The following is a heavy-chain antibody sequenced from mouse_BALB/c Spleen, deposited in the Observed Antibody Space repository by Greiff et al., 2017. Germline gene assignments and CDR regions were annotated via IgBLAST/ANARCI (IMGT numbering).Heavy chain of an antibody. Sequence: EVQLVESGGGLVQPGGSRKLSCAASGFTFSSFGMHWVRQAPEKGLEWVAYISSGSSTIYYADTVKGRFTISRDNPKNTLFLQMTSLRSEDTAMYYCARWLPSAMDYWGQGTSVTVSS. CDR2: ISSGSSTI. CDR1: GFTFSSFG. V-gene: IGHV5-17*02. CDR3: ARWLPSAMDY. D-gene: IGHD2-2*01. J-gene: IGHJ4*01.